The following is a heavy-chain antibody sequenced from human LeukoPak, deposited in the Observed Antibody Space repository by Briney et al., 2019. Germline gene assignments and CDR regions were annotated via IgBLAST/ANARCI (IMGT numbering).Heavy chain of an antibody. D-gene: IGHD6-13*01. CDR1: GFTVSSNY. CDR3: AKGQSGAAGQTKNWFDP. V-gene: IGHV3-48*01. J-gene: IGHJ5*02. CDR2: ISSSSSTI. Sequence: GGSLRLSCAASGFTVSSNYMNWVRQAPGKGLEWVSYISSSSSTIYYADSVKGRFTISRDNAKNSLYLQMNSLRAEDTAVYYCAKGQSGAAGQTKNWFDPWGQGTLVTVSS.